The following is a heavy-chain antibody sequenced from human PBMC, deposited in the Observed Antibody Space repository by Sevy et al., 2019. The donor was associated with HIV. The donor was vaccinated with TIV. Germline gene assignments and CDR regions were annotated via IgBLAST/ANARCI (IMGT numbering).Heavy chain of an antibody. V-gene: IGHV3-72*01. J-gene: IGHJ6*02. CDR2: TRNKANSYTT. CDR3: ASSLGYCSGGSCYPHYSMDV. CDR1: GFTFSDHY. D-gene: IGHD2-15*01. Sequence: GGSLRLSCAASGFTFSDHYMDWVRQAPGKGLEWVGRTRNKANSYTTEYAASVKGRFTISRDDSKNSLNLQMNSLKTEDTAVYYCASSLGYCSGGSCYPHYSMDVWGQGTTVTVSS.